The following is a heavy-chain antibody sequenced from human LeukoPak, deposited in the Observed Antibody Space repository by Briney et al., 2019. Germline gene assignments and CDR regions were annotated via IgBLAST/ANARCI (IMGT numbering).Heavy chain of an antibody. V-gene: IGHV1-2*02. CDR3: ARDLRFRTTVVTQD. CDR2: INPNSGGT. Sequence: ASVKVSCKASGYTFTGYYMHWVRQAPGQGLEWMGWINPNSGGTNYAQKFQGRVTMTRDTPISTAYMELSRLRSDDTAVYYCARDLRFRTTVVTQDWGQGTLVTVSS. CDR1: GYTFTGYY. J-gene: IGHJ4*02. D-gene: IGHD4-23*01.